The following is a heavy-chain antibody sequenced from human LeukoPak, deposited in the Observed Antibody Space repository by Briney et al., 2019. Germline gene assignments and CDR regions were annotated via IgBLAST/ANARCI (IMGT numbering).Heavy chain of an antibody. CDR2: IIPIFGTA. CDR3: ARGGNFWSGYYSVTDYYYYGMDV. J-gene: IGHJ6*02. V-gene: IGHV1-69*13. CDR1: GGTFSSYA. D-gene: IGHD3-3*01. Sequence: ASVKVSYKASGGTFSSYAISWVRQAPGQGLEWMGGIIPIFGTANYAQKFQGRVTITADESTSTAYMELSSLRSEDTAVYYCARGGNFWSGYYSVTDYYYYGMDVWGQGTTVTVSS.